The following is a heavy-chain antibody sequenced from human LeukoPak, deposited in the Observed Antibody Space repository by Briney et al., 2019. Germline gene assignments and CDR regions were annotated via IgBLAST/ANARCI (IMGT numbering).Heavy chain of an antibody. CDR2: IYYSGST. Sequence: PSETLSLTCTVSGGSISSSSYYWGWIRQPPGKGLEWIGSIYYSGSTYYNPSLKSRVTISVDTSKNQFSLKLSSVTAADTAVYYCAREEVSIVGATGFDYWGQGTLVTVSS. CDR3: AREEVSIVGATGFDY. D-gene: IGHD1-26*01. J-gene: IGHJ4*02. V-gene: IGHV4-39*02. CDR1: GGSISSSSYY.